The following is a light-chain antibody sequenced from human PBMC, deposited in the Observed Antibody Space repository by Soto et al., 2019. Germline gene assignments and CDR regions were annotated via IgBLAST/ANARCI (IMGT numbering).Light chain of an antibody. V-gene: IGKV3-20*01. Sequence: EIVLTQSPGTLSLSPGERATLSCRASQSVTKSLAWYQQKPGQAPRLLIYGASSRATGIPDRFSGSGSGTDFTLTISRLEPEDFAVYYCQQYGGSPRTFGQVTKVE. CDR1: QSVTKS. CDR3: QQYGGSPRT. J-gene: IGKJ1*01. CDR2: GAS.